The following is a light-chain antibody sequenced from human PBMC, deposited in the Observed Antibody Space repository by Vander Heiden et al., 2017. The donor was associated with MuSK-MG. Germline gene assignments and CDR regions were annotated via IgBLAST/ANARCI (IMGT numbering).Light chain of an antibody. CDR1: QSVSSY. CDR2: DAS. Sequence: EIVLTQSPATLSLSPGERATLSCRASQSVSSYLAWYQQKPGQAPRLLIYDASNRATGIPARFSGSGSGTDFTLTISSLDPEDFAVYYCQQRSNWPLTFGQRTKVEIK. J-gene: IGKJ1*01. CDR3: QQRSNWPLT. V-gene: IGKV3-11*01.